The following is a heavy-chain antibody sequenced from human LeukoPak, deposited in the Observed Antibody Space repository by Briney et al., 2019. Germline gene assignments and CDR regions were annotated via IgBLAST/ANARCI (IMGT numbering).Heavy chain of an antibody. CDR3: ARDYYDSSGYPPEGDY. J-gene: IGHJ4*02. V-gene: IGHV1-18*01. CDR1: GYTFTSYG. D-gene: IGHD3-22*01. CDR2: ISAYNGNT. Sequence: ASVKVSCKASGYTFTSYGISWVRQAPGQGLEWMGWISAYNGNTNYAQKLQGRVTMTTDTSTSTAYMELRSLRSDDTAVYYCARDYYDSSGYPPEGDYWGQGTLVTVSS.